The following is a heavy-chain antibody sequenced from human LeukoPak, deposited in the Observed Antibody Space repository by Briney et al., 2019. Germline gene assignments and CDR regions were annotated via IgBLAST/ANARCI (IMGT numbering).Heavy chain of an antibody. J-gene: IGHJ6*02. CDR3: AKSFDYSVVLMVYASGMDV. CDR1: GXXXXSYX. CDR2: XXXXXGSI. D-gene: IGHD2-8*01. Sequence: GGSLRLSCAASGXXXXSYXXSWVRXAXXXXXXXXXXXXXXXGSIYYADSVKGRFTISRDNSKNTLYLQMNSLRAEDTAVYYCAKSFDYSVVLMVYASGMDVWGQGTTVTVSS. V-gene: IGHV3-23*01.